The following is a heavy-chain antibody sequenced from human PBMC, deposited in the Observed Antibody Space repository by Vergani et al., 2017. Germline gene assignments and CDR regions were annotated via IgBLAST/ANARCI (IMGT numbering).Heavy chain of an antibody. J-gene: IGHJ4*02. CDR1: GFTFSSYA. Sequence: VQLVESGGNVVQSGTSLRLSCAASGFTFSSYAMSWVRQAPGKGLEWVSGISGSGVSAYYTDSVKGRFTISRDNSKNMLFLQMNNLRTEDTAIYYCAKQYFVSGNYLFDYWGQGTLVTVSS. D-gene: IGHD3-10*01. CDR2: ISGSGVSA. CDR3: AKQYFVSGNYLFDY. V-gene: IGHV3-23*04.